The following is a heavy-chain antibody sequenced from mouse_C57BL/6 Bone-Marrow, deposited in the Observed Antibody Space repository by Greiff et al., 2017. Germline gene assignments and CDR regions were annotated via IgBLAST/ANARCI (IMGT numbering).Heavy chain of an antibody. J-gene: IGHJ3*01. CDR3: ARRDSSGYWFAY. CDR1: GYTFTRYW. CDR2: IDPSDSET. V-gene: IGHV1-52*01. Sequence: VQQSCKASGYTFTRYWMHWVKQRPIQGLEWIGNIDPSDSETHYNQKFKDKATLTVDKSSSTAYMQLSSLTSEDSAVYYCARRDSSGYWFAYWGQGTLVTGSA. D-gene: IGHD3-2*02.